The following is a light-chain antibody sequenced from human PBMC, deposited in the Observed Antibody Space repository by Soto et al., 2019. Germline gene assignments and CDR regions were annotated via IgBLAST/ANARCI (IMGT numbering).Light chain of an antibody. CDR2: GAS. CDR1: QRISSGY. Sequence: EIVLTQSPGTLSLSPGERATLSCRASQRISSGYLAWYQQKPGQAPRLLIYGASSRATGIPDRFSGSGSGADLTRTVSRLEPEDFAVYYCQQYGPSSQPFGQGTKVEIK. CDR3: QQYGPSSQP. J-gene: IGKJ1*01. V-gene: IGKV3-20*01.